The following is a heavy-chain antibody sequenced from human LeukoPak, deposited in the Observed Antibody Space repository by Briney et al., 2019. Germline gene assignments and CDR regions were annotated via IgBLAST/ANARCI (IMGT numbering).Heavy chain of an antibody. D-gene: IGHD1-26*01. CDR1: GYTFTGYY. J-gene: IGHJ5*02. CDR2: INPNSGGT. Sequence: ASVKVSCKASGYTFTGYYMHWVRQAPGQGLEWMGWINPNSGGTNYAQKFQGRVTMTRDTSISTAYMELSRLRSDDTAVYYCARGVGATDNWFDPWGQGTLVTVSS. V-gene: IGHV1-2*02. CDR3: ARGVGATDNWFDP.